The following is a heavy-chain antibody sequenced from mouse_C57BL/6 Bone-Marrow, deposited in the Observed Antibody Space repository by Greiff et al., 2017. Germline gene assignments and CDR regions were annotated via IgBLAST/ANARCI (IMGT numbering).Heavy chain of an antibody. D-gene: IGHD1-1*01. Sequence: EVKLQQSGAELVRPGSSVKMSCKTSGYTFTSYGINWVKQRPGQGLEWIGYSYIGNGYTEYNEKFKGKATLTSDTSSSTAYMQLSSLTSEDSAIYFCAPIYYYGSSFLNYAMDYWGQGTSVTVSS. CDR3: APIYYYGSSFLNYAMDY. V-gene: IGHV1-58*01. J-gene: IGHJ4*01. CDR2: SYIGNGYT. CDR1: GYTFTSYG.